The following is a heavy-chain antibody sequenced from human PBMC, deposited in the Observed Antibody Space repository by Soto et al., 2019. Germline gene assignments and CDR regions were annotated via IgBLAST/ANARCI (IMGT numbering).Heavy chain of an antibody. D-gene: IGHD1-26*01. J-gene: IGHJ4*02. CDR1: GGTFSSYA. Sequence: GASVKVSCKASGGTFSSYAISWVRQAPGQGLEWMGGIIPIFGTANYAQKFQGRVTITADESTSTAYMELSSLRSEDTAVYYCARDSGGYLDSPYYFDYWGQGTLVTVSS. CDR3: ARDSGGYLDSPYYFDY. V-gene: IGHV1-69*13. CDR2: IIPIFGTA.